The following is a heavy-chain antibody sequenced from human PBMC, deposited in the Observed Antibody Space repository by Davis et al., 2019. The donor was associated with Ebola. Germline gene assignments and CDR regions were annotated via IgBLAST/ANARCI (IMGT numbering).Heavy chain of an antibody. D-gene: IGHD3-16*01. V-gene: IGHV1-69*10. Sequence: SVKVSCKASGGTFSSYAISWVRQAPGQGLEWMGGIIPILGIANYAQKFQGRVMITADESTSTAYMELSSLRSDDTAVYYCARARPLFRGVMQGGNNWFDPWGQGTLVTVSS. CDR1: GGTFSSYA. CDR3: ARARPLFRGVMQGGNNWFDP. CDR2: IIPILGIA. J-gene: IGHJ5*02.